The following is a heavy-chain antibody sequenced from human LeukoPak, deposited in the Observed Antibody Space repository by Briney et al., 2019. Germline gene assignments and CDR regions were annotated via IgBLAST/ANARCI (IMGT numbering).Heavy chain of an antibody. Sequence: RSGGSLRLSCADSGFTFSSYSMNWVRQAPGKGLEWVSSISSSSSYIYYADSVKGRFTISRDNAKNSLYLQMNSLRAEDTAVYYCARIHGSGRLYYYYYGMDVWGQGTTVTVSS. CDR1: GFTFSSYS. CDR2: ISSSSSYI. V-gene: IGHV3-21*01. CDR3: ARIHGSGRLYYYYYGMDV. J-gene: IGHJ6*02. D-gene: IGHD3-10*01.